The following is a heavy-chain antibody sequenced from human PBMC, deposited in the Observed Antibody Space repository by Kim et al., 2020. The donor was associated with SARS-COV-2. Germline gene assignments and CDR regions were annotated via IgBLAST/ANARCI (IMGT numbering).Heavy chain of an antibody. Sequence: SQTLSLTCGISGDSVSSNIAAWNWIRQSPWRGLEWLGRTYYRSKWYNDYAVSVKSRITINPDTSNNQFSLQLNSVTPEDTAVYYCARSQFSSGWYSAYWGQGTLVTVSS. CDR1: GDSVSSNIAA. CDR3: ARSQFSSGWYSAY. D-gene: IGHD6-19*01. J-gene: IGHJ4*02. CDR2: TYYRSKWYN. V-gene: IGHV6-1*01.